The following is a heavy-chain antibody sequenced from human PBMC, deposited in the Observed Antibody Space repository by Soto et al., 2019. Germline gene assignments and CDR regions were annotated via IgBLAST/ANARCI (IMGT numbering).Heavy chain of an antibody. CDR3: ATPSLSTGGYSSFDS. V-gene: IGHV3-23*01. J-gene: IGHJ4*02. CDR2: VTYSGANT. D-gene: IGHD1-26*01. CDR1: GFTFGSYA. Sequence: EVQLLESGGSLVQPGGSLRLSCAASGFTFGSYAMSWVRQAPGKGLEWVSLVTYSGANTYYAGSVTGRFTISRDNSRNTLYLQMSSLRVEDTAVYYCATPSLSTGGYSSFDSWGRGTLVTVSS.